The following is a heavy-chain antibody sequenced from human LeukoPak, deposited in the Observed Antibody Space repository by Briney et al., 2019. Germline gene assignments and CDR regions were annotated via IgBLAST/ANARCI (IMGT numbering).Heavy chain of an antibody. V-gene: IGHV4-59*08. J-gene: IGHJ4*02. CDR2: IYYSGST. D-gene: IGHD1-26*01. Sequence: SETLSLTCTVSGGSISSYYWSWIRQPPGKGLEWIGYIYYSGSTNYNPSLKSRVTISVDTSKNQFSPKLSSVTAADTAVYYCARANYSGSYDYFDYWGQGTLVTVSS. CDR1: GGSISSYY. CDR3: ARANYSGSYDYFDY.